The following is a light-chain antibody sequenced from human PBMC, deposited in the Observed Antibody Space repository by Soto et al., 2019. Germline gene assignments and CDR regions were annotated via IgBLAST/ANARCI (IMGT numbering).Light chain of an antibody. CDR2: DAS. CDR1: QTISSW. V-gene: IGKV1-5*01. CDR3: QQYSSFSRT. Sequence: DIQMTQSPSALSASVGDRVTINCRASQTISSWLAWYQQKPGKAPELLIYDASTLESGVPSRFSGSGSGTEFSLTISSLQPDDFATFYCQQYSSFSRTFGQGTKVDI. J-gene: IGKJ1*01.